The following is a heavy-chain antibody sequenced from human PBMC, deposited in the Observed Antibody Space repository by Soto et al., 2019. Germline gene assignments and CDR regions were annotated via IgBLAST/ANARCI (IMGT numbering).Heavy chain of an antibody. CDR3: ARGPLGYCSSTSCPGTWFDP. CDR1: GYTFTGFY. Sequence: ASVKVSCKASGYTFTGFYIHWVRQAPGQGLEWMGWINTQSGGTKYAQNFQGRVTMTRDTSISAAYMELNRLTSDDTAVYYCARGPLGYCSSTSCPGTWFDPWGQGTLVTVSS. J-gene: IGHJ5*02. CDR2: INTQSGGT. V-gene: IGHV1-2*02. D-gene: IGHD2-2*01.